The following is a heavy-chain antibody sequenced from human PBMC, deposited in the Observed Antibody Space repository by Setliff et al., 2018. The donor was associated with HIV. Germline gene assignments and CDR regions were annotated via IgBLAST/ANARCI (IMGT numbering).Heavy chain of an antibody. J-gene: IGHJ5*02. Sequence: PSETLSLTCSVSSDSISSGSYYWGWIRQPPGKGLEWIGSIYYSGATYYKPSLKSRLTIAIDTSKNQFSLKLSSVTAADTAVYYCARRKGYCSGPSCLEFSWFDPWGQGTLVTVSS. V-gene: IGHV4-39*01. CDR3: ARRKGYCSGPSCLEFSWFDP. D-gene: IGHD2-2*01. CDR2: IYYSGAT. CDR1: SDSISSGSYY.